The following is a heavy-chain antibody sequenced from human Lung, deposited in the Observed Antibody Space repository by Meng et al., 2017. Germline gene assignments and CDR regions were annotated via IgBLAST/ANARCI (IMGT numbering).Heavy chain of an antibody. CDR3: ARGRVVVAATPSDY. CDR1: GFTFSSYS. J-gene: IGHJ4*02. V-gene: IGHV3-21*01. Sequence: EVQLVESGGGLVRPGGSLSLSCAVSGFTFSSYSMNWVRQAPGKGLEWVSSISSSSAYADSVKGRFTISRDNAKNSLYLQMNSLRAEDTAVYYCARGRVVVAATPSDYWGQGTLVTVSS. D-gene: IGHD2-15*01. CDR2: ISSSSA.